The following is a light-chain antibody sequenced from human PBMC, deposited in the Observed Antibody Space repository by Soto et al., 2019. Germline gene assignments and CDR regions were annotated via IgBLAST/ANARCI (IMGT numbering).Light chain of an antibody. CDR1: QSVSSSY. V-gene: IGKV3-20*01. CDR3: QQYGSSPPYT. Sequence: ESVLTQSPGTLSLSPGERATLSCRASQSVSSSYLAWYPQKPGQAPRLLIYGASSRATGIPDRFSGSGSGTDFTLTISRLEPEDFAVYYCQQYGSSPPYTFGQGTKLEIK. CDR2: GAS. J-gene: IGKJ2*01.